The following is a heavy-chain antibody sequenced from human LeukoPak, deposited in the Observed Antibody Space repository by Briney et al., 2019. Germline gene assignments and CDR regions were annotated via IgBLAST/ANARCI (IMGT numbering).Heavy chain of an antibody. V-gene: IGHV3-23*01. Sequence: PGGSLRLSCAASGFTFSSYAMSWVRQAPGKGLEWVSAISGSGGSTYYADSVKGRFTISRDNSKNTLYLQMNSLRAEDTAVYYCAKDGSVGVAGRLDAFGIWGQGTMVTVSS. J-gene: IGHJ3*02. D-gene: IGHD6-19*01. CDR2: ISGSGGST. CDR3: AKDGSVGVAGRLDAFGI. CDR1: GFTFSSYA.